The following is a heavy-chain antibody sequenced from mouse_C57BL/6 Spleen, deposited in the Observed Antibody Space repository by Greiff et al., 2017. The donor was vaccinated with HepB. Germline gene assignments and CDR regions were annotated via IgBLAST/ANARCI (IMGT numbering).Heavy chain of an antibody. J-gene: IGHJ2*01. CDR1: GYTFTDYN. D-gene: IGHD2-1*01. CDR2: INPNNGGT. CDR3: ARLGIYYGNYDY. V-gene: IGHV1-22*01. Sequence: EVQLQQSGPELVKPGASVKMSCKASGYTFTDYNMHWVKQSHGKSLEWIGYINPNNGGTSYNQKFKGKATLTVNKSSSTAYMELRSLTSEDSAVYYWARLGIYYGNYDYWGQGTTLTVSS.